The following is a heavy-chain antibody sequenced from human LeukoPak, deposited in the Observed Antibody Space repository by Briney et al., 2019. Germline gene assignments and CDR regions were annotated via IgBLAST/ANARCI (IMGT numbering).Heavy chain of an antibody. CDR2: INPSGGST. CDR1: GYTFTSYH. Sequence: ASVKVSCKASGYTFTSYHMHWVRQAPGQGLEWMGIINPSGGSTSYAQKFEGRVTITKDTSTSTVFMALSGLRSEDTSVYYCARDRDTYYDILTGYSSYYFDYRGQGTLVTVSS. J-gene: IGHJ4*02. CDR3: ARDRDTYYDILTGYSSYYFDY. D-gene: IGHD3-9*01. V-gene: IGHV1-46*01.